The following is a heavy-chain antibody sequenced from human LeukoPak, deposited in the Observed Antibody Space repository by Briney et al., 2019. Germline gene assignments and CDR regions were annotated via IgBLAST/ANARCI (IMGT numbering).Heavy chain of an antibody. CDR3: AKREVQKYFQH. V-gene: IGHV3-23*01. D-gene: IGHD1-1*01. Sequence: GGSLRLSCAASGFTFSSYAMSWVRQAPGKGLEWVSGISGSGGSTYYADSVKGRFTISRDNSKNTLYLQMTSLRAEDTAVYYCAKREVQKYFQHWGQGTLVTVSS. CDR2: ISGSGGST. CDR1: GFTFSSYA. J-gene: IGHJ1*01.